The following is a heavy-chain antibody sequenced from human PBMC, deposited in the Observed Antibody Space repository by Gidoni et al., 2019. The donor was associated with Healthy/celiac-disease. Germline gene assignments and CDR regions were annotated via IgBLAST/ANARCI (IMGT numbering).Heavy chain of an antibody. D-gene: IGHD3-22*01. CDR3: ARDPRYDSSGYYQHDAFDI. J-gene: IGHJ3*02. Sequence: QVQLQESGPGLVTPSQTLSPPCTVPGGSITSGGYDWSWIRQQPGQGLEWIGYLYYRWSTHYNPSLKSRVTISVDTSKTQFSLKLSSVTAADTAVYYCARDPRYDSSGYYQHDAFDIWGQGTMVTVSS. V-gene: IGHV4-31*03. CDR1: GGSITSGGYD. CDR2: LYYRWST.